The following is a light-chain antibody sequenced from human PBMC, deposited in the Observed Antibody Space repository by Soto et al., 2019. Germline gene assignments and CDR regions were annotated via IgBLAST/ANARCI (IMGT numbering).Light chain of an antibody. Sequence: QSVLTQPPSVPASPGQKVTISCSGISSNIGGNPVSWYQQLPGTAPKLLIYDDNKRPSGIPDRFSGSKSGTSATLGITGFQTGDEADYYCGSWDSSLSAYVFGTGTKVTVL. CDR3: GSWDSSLSAYV. CDR1: SSNIGGNP. CDR2: DDN. V-gene: IGLV1-51*01. J-gene: IGLJ1*01.